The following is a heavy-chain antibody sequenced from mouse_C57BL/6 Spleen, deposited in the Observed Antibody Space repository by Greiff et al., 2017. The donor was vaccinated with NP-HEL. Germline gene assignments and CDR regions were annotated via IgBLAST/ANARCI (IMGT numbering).Heavy chain of an antibody. CDR3: ARRGYGSSWGFAY. D-gene: IGHD1-1*01. Sequence: EVQLQQSGPELVKPGASVKISCKASGYTFTDYYMNWVKQSHGKSLEWIGDINPNNGGTSYNQKFKGKATLTVDKSSSTADMELRSLTSEDSAVYYCARRGYGSSWGFAYGGQGTLVTVSA. J-gene: IGHJ3*01. CDR1: GYTFTDYY. V-gene: IGHV1-26*01. CDR2: INPNNGGT.